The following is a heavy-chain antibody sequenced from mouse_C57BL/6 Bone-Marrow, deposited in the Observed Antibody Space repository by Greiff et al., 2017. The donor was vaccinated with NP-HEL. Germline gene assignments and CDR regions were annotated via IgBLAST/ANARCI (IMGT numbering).Heavy chain of an antibody. J-gene: IGHJ3*01. Sequence: EVKLVESGGGLVHSGRSLRLSCATSGFTFSDFYMEWVRQAPGKGLEWIAASRNKANDYTTEYSASVKGRFIVSRDTSQSILYLQMNALRAEDTAIYYCARDAPYDGFAYWGQGTLVTVSA. V-gene: IGHV7-1*01. D-gene: IGHD2-10*01. CDR2: SRNKANDYTT. CDR1: GFTFSDFY. CDR3: ARDAPYDGFAY.